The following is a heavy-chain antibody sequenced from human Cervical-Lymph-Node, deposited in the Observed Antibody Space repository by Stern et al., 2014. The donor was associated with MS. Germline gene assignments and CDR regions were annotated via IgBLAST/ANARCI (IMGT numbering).Heavy chain of an antibody. CDR1: GFRFSDYY. V-gene: IGHV1-2*02. J-gene: IGHJ5*02. CDR3: GRGIKTFDP. Sequence: QVQLVQSGAEVKKPGASVKVSCEASGFRFSDYYIHWVRQAPGQVLEWMGCINPKNGDTQSAQRFQGRVSMTRDTSISTAYMELSSLKSDDTAMYYCGRGIKTFDPWGRGTLVTVSS. D-gene: IGHD5-24*01. CDR2: INPKNGDT.